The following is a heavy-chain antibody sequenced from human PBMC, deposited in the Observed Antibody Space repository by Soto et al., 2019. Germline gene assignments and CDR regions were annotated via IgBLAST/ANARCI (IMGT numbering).Heavy chain of an antibody. CDR1: GFTFRTYS. J-gene: IGHJ6*02. CDR2: ISSSSGYI. CDR3: ARVRSYSYGQGYGMDV. D-gene: IGHD5-18*01. V-gene: IGHV3-21*01. Sequence: EVQLVESGGGLVKPGGSLRLSCAASGFTFRTYSMNWVRQAQVKGLEWVSSISSSSGYIYYADSVKRRFTISRDDAKNSLSLQMNSLIAEDTAVYYCARVRSYSYGQGYGMDVWGQGTTVTVSS.